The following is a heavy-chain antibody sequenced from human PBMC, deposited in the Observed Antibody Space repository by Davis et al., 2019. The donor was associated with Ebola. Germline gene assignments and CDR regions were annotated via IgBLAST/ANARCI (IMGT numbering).Heavy chain of an antibody. CDR3: ARDLGDHIDY. V-gene: IGHV1-18*04. D-gene: IGHD3-10*01. CDR2: ISVNSGNT. J-gene: IGHJ4*02. CDR1: GYVFAGYS. Sequence: ASVKVSCKASGYVFAGYSMHWVRQAPGQGLEWVGWISVNSGNTISAQHLQGRVTLTRDTTTSTIYMELKSLRSDDTAVYFCARDLGDHIDYWGQGTPVTVSS.